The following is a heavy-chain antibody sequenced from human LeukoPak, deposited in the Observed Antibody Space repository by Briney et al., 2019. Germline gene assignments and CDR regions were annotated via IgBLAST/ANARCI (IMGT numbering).Heavy chain of an antibody. CDR1: GGSISSSSYY. D-gene: IGHD2-15*01. CDR2: IYYSGST. J-gene: IGHJ4*02. V-gene: IGHV4-39*01. Sequence: PSETLSLTCTVSGGSISSSSYYWGWIRQPPGKGLEWIGSIYYSGSTYYNPSIKSRVTISVDTSKNQFSLKLSSVTAADTAVYYCARLLRGLYYFDYWGQGTLVTVSS. CDR3: ARLLRGLYYFDY.